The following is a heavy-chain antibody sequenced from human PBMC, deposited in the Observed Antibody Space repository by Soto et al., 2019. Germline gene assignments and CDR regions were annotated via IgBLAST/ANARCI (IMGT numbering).Heavy chain of an antibody. CDR2: INSGSTSV. V-gene: IGHV3-48*01. Sequence: VQLVESGGGLVQPGGSLRLSCVASGFTFNSYSMNWVRQAPGKGLEWISYINSGSTSVFYADSVKGRFTISRDNAKNSLYLQMNSLRAEDTAVYYCASSASPDAYWGQGTLVTVSS. J-gene: IGHJ4*02. CDR3: ASSASPDAY. D-gene: IGHD1-26*01. CDR1: GFTFNSYS.